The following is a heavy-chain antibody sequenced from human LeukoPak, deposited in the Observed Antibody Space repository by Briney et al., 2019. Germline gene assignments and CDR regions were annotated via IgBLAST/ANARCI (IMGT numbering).Heavy chain of an antibody. Sequence: GGSLRLSCAASGFSFSDTAMNWVRQAPGKGLEWVSSISSSSSYIYYADSVKGRFTISRDNAKNSLYLQMNSLRAEDTAVYYCARARPTFPEYYYGMDVWGQGTTVTVSS. CDR2: ISSSSSYI. CDR1: GFSFSDTA. V-gene: IGHV3-21*01. CDR3: ARARPTFPEYYYGMDV. D-gene: IGHD3-16*01. J-gene: IGHJ6*02.